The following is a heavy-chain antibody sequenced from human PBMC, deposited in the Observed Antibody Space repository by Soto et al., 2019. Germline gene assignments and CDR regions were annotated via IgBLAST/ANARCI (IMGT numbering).Heavy chain of an antibody. CDR2: IKPSGGSA. J-gene: IGHJ4*02. CDR1: GYTFTSYY. V-gene: IGHV1-46*01. CDR3: ATVRKGDTPSNFDY. Sequence: QVQLAQSGAEVRKPGASVQVSCKASGYTFTSYYMHWVRQAPGQGPEWMGVIKPSGGSASYAQKFQGRVPMTSDTSTSTVYMELSSLRSEDTAVYYCATVRKGDTPSNFDYWGQGTLVSVSS. D-gene: IGHD1-26*01.